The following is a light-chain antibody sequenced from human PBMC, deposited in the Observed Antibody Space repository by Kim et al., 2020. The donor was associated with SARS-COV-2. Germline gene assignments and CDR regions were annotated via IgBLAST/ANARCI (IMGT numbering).Light chain of an antibody. J-gene: IGLJ1*01. CDR2: DVS. CDR1: ISDVGAYKY. CDR3: TSYTSSSTYV. Sequence: QSIAISCAGSISDVGAYKYVSWYQQHPGKAPKLLIYDVSARPSGVSNRFSGSKSGNTASLTISGLQAEDEADYYCTSYTSSSTYVFGTGTKVT. V-gene: IGLV2-14*03.